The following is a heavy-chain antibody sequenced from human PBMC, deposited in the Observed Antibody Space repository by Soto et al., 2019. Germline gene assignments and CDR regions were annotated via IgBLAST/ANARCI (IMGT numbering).Heavy chain of an antibody. CDR1: GCSFSRDS. V-gene: IGHV3-23*01. Sequence: VVSLVLACSSCGCSFSRDSIRVFRQAPVKGLEWVAAISGSGGSTYYADSVKGGFTISRDNAKKRLYLQMNSLRAEDTAVYYCAKHTPGGWYFDSWG. CDR2: ISGSGGST. J-gene: IGHJ4*01. CDR3: AKHTPGGWYFDS. D-gene: IGHD6-19*01.